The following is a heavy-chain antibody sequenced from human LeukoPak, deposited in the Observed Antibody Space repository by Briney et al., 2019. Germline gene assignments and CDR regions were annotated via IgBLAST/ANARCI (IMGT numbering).Heavy chain of an antibody. CDR3: ARVNGDYERGGAPDY. V-gene: IGHV3-33*08. J-gene: IGHJ4*02. Sequence: PGRSLRLSCAASGFTFSSYAMHWVRQAPGKGLEWVTIIWYDGSNKYYADSVKGRFTISRDNSKSTLYLQMNNLRAEDTAVYYCARVNGDYERGGAPDYWGQGTLVTVSS. D-gene: IGHD4-17*01. CDR2: IWYDGSNK. CDR1: GFTFSSYA.